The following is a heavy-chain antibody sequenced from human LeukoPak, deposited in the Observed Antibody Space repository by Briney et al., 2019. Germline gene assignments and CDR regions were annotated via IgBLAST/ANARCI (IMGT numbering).Heavy chain of an antibody. V-gene: IGHV5-51*01. CDR3: ARGHIGLASANWFDP. J-gene: IGHJ5*02. Sequence: GESLKISCKGSGYSFTSYWVGWVRQMPSKGLEWMGIIYPGDSDTRYSPSFQGQVTISADKSISTAYLQWSSLKASDTAMYYCARGHIGLASANWFDPWGQGTLVTVSS. CDR1: GYSFTSYW. D-gene: IGHD2-21*01. CDR2: IYPGDSDT.